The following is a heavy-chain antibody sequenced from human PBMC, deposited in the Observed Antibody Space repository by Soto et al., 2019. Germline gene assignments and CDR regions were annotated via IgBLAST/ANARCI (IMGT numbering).Heavy chain of an antibody. CDR2: IYSGGST. V-gene: IGHV3-53*02. D-gene: IGHD3-10*01. CDR3: ARELVRVGIDY. Sequence: EVQLVETGGGLIQPGGSLRLSCAASGFTVSSNYMSWVRQAPGQGLEWVSVIYSGGSTYYADSVKGRFTISRDNSKNTLYLQMNSLRAEDTAVYYCARELVRVGIDYWGPGTLVTVSS. CDR1: GFTVSSNY. J-gene: IGHJ4*02.